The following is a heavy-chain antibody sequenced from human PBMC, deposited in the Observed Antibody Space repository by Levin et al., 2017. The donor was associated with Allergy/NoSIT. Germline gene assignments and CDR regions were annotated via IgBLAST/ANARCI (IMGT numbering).Heavy chain of an antibody. D-gene: IGHD4-17*01. V-gene: IGHV3-23*01. CDR1: GFTFSSYA. J-gene: IGHJ5*02. CDR3: AKSHMTTIHRGWFDP. Sequence: PGGSLRLSCAASGFTFSSYAMNWVRQAPGKGLEWVSTINDSGGTTYYTDSVKGRFSISRDNSKNTLYLQMHSLRAEDTAVYYCAKSHMTTIHRGWFDPWGQGTLVTVSS. CDR2: INDSGGTT.